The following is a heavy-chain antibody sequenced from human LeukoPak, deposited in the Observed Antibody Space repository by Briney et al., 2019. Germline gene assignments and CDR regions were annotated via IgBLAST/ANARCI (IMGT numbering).Heavy chain of an antibody. CDR1: GFTVSSNY. CDR2: IYSGGST. J-gene: IGHJ4*02. D-gene: IGHD3-22*01. CDR3: ARGTRDYYDSSDYYFDY. V-gene: IGHV3-53*01. Sequence: GGSLRLSCAASGFTVSSNYMSCVRQAPGKGLEWVSVIYSGGSTYYADSVKGRFTISRDNSKNTLYLQMNSLRAEDTAVYYCARGTRDYYDSSDYYFDYWGQGTLVTVSS.